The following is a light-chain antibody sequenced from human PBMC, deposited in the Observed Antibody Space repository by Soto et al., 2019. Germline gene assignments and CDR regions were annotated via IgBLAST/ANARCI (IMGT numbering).Light chain of an antibody. J-gene: IGLJ3*02. CDR2: GNS. Sequence: QSALTQPPSVSGAPGQRVTISCTGSSSNIGAGYDVHWYQQLPGTAPKLLIYGNSNRPSGVPDRFSGSKSGTSASLAITGLQAEDEADYYCHSYYSSLSGWVFGGGTKLTVL. CDR3: HSYYSSLSGWV. CDR1: SSNIGAGYD. V-gene: IGLV1-40*01.